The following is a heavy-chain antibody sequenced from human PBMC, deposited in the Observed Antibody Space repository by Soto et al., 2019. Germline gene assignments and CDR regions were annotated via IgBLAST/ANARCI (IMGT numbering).Heavy chain of an antibody. J-gene: IGHJ4*02. CDR1: GLTFSSYG. CDR3: AKDPSPYAGSRPDY. CDR2: ISYDGSNK. D-gene: IGHD3-22*01. Sequence: GGSLRLSCAASGLTFSSYGMHWVRQAPGKGLEWVAVISYDGSNKYYADSVKGRFTISRDNSKNTLYLQMNSLRAEDTAVYYCAKDPSPYAGSRPDYWGQVTLVTVSS. V-gene: IGHV3-30*18.